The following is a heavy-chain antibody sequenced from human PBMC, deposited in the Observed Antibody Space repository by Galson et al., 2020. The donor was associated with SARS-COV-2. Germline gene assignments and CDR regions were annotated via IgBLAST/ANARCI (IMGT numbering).Heavy chain of an antibody. J-gene: IGHJ6*02. CDR3: ALSVDTAMVTPPPYYGMDV. CDR2: FYHSGST. CDR1: GYSITSGDY. D-gene: IGHD5-18*01. V-gene: IGHV4-38-2*02. Sequence: TVSLTCTFLGYSITSGDYCGRTRQLPGKRLEWIAGFYHSGSTYYNPSLKSRVTISVDTSKNQFSLKRSSVTAADTAVYDCALSVDTAMVTPPPYYGMDVWGQGTTVTVSS.